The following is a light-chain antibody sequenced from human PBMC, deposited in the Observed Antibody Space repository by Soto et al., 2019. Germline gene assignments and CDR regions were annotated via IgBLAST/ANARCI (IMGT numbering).Light chain of an antibody. CDR3: CSYAGSYPGV. V-gene: IGLV2-11*01. CDR2: DVS. J-gene: IGLJ3*02. Sequence: QSALTQPRSVSGSPGQSVTISCTGTSSDVGGYYYVSWYQQHPGKAPKLMIHDVSKRPSGVPDRFSGSKSGNTASLTISGLQAEDEGDYYCCSYAGSYPGVFGGGTKLTVL. CDR1: SSDVGGYYY.